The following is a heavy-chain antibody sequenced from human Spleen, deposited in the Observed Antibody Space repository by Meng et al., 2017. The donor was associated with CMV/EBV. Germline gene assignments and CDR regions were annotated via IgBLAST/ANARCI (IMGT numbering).Heavy chain of an antibody. D-gene: IGHD3-10*01. J-gene: IGHJ4*02. CDR2: INPNSGGT. Sequence: ASVKVSFKASGYTFTGYYMHWVRQDPGQGLEWMGWINPNSGGTNYAQKFQGRVTMTRDTSINTGYMDLNRLTSDDAAVYYCARTKGADTGSYSSPLDSWGQGTLVTVSS. CDR3: ARTKGADTGSYSSPLDS. CDR1: GYTFTGYY. V-gene: IGHV1-2*02.